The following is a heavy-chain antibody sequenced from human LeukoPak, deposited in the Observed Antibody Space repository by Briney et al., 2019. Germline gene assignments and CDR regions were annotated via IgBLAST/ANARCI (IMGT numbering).Heavy chain of an antibody. CDR2: INPNTGDT. Sequence: ASVKVSCKASGYTFTAYYMHWVRQAPGQGFEWMGWINPNTGDTNYAQNLQGRVTMNRDTSISTAYMELSSLRSDDTAVYYCARSADGYTCGHFDFWGQGTLVTVSS. CDR1: GYTFTAYY. J-gene: IGHJ4*02. V-gene: IGHV1-2*02. D-gene: IGHD5-18*01. CDR3: ARSADGYTCGHFDF.